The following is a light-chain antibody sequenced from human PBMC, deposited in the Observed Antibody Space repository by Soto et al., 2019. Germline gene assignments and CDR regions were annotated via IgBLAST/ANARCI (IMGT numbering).Light chain of an antibody. Sequence: QAALTLPAPVSGSPGQSTTLSCTGTIRDARSYNLVCWYQQHPGKAPKLLIYEGTERRSGVSNRFSGSKSGNTASLTISGLQAEDEADYYCCSYAGSSTFVYVFGTGTKVTVL. CDR1: IRDARSYNL. J-gene: IGLJ1*01. CDR3: CSYAGSSTFVYV. CDR2: EGT. V-gene: IGLV2-23*03.